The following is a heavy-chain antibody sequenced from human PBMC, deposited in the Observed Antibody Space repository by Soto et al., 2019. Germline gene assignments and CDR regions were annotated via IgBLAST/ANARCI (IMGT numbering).Heavy chain of an antibody. Sequence: PGGSLRLSCRDSGFTFSGDWMHWVRQAPGKGLDWVSRIDPYDTGISYADSVKGRFTIFRDNAKSTLYLQMTDMDPVDTATYYCAHSIVATITSSDNWFDPWGQGTLVTAPQ. V-gene: IGHV3-74*01. J-gene: IGHJ5*02. CDR3: AHSIVATITSSDNWFDP. D-gene: IGHD5-12*01. CDR1: GFTFSGDW. CDR2: IDPYDTGI.